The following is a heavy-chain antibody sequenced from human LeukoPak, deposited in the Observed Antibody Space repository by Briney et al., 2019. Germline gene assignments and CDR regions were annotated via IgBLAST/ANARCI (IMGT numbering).Heavy chain of an antibody. Sequence: SETLSLTCAVYGGSFSGYYWSWLRQPAGKGLEWIGRIYTSGSTNYNPSLKSRVTMSVDTSKNQFSLKLSSVTAADTAVYYCARDRLDGIPDYWGQGTLVTVSS. J-gene: IGHJ4*02. CDR3: ARDRLDGIPDY. D-gene: IGHD6-19*01. CDR1: GGSFSGYY. CDR2: IYTSGST. V-gene: IGHV4-4*07.